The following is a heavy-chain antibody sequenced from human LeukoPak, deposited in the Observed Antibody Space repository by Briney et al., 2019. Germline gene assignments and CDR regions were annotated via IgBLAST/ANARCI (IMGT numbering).Heavy chain of an antibody. V-gene: IGHV3-21*04. CDR2: ISSSSSYI. CDR1: GFTFSSYS. CDR3: ARSPSYGSEEYFQH. Sequence: TGGSLRLSCAASGFTFSSYSMNWVRQAPGKGPEWVSSISSSSSYIYYADSVKGRFTISRDNSKNTLYLQMNSLRAEDTAVYYCARSPSYGSEEYFQHWGQGTLVTVSS. J-gene: IGHJ1*01. D-gene: IGHD3-10*01.